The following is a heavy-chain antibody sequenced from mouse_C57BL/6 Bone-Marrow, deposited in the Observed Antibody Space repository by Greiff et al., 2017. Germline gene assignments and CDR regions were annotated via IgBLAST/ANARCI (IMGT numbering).Heavy chain of an antibody. J-gene: IGHJ2*01. Sequence: QVQLQQPGAELVMPGASVKLSCKASGYTFTSYWMHWVKQRPGQGLEWIGEIDPSDSYTNYNQKFKGKSTLTVDKSSSTAYMQLSSLTSEDSAVYYCARSELYYYDLDYWGQGTTLTVSS. CDR1: GYTFTSYW. D-gene: IGHD1-1*01. V-gene: IGHV1-69*01. CDR3: ARSELYYYDLDY. CDR2: IDPSDSYT.